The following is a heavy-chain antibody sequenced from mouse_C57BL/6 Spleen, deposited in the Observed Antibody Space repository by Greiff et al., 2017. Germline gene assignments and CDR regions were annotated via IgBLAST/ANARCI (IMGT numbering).Heavy chain of an antibody. CDR2: IYPGDGDT. Sequence: QVQLQQSGAELVKPGASVKISCKASGYAFSSYWMNWVKQRPGKGLEWIGQIYPGDGDTNYNGKFKGKATLTADKSSSTAYMQLSSLTSEDSAVYFCARNGSYDYDDPYYAMDYWGQGTSVTVSS. J-gene: IGHJ4*01. CDR1: GYAFSSYW. D-gene: IGHD2-4*01. CDR3: ARNGSYDYDDPYYAMDY. V-gene: IGHV1-80*01.